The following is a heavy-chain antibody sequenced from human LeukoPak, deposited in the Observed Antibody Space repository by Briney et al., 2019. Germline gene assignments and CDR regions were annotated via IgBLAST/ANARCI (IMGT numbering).Heavy chain of an antibody. Sequence: SETLSLTCTVSGGSISSYYWNWIRQPAGKGLEWIGRIYTSGSTNYNPSLKSRVTMSVDTSKNQFSLKLNSVTAADTAVYYCAREGQQWLSYYYYYYMDVWGKGTTVTVSS. D-gene: IGHD6-19*01. CDR3: AREGQQWLSYYYYYYMDV. CDR1: GGSISSYY. V-gene: IGHV4-4*07. CDR2: IYTSGST. J-gene: IGHJ6*03.